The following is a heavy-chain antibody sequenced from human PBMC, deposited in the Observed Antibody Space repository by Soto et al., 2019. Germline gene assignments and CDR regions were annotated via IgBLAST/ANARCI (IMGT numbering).Heavy chain of an antibody. CDR3: ARDRGSSSWTDYYYYYGMDV. D-gene: IGHD6-13*01. CDR1: GGSISSGGYY. CDR2: IYYSGST. Sequence: TSETQSLTCTVSGGSISSGGYYWSWIRQHPGKGLEWIGYIYYSGSTYYNPSLKSRVTISVDTSKNQFSLKLSSVTAADTAVYYCARDRGSSSWTDYYYYYGMDVWGQGTTVTVSS. V-gene: IGHV4-31*03. J-gene: IGHJ6*02.